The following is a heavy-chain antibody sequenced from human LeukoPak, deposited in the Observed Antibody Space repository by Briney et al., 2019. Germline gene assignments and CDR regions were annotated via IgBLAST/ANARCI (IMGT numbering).Heavy chain of an antibody. D-gene: IGHD3-10*01. Sequence: QPGGSLRLSCVVSGFTFSGHSMHWVRQVPGKGLEWVAVISYDGNKKYYADSVKGRFTISRDISKNTLYLQMNSLRPEDTAVYYCARHPGSYHDPIDYWGQGTLVTVSS. CDR1: GFTFSGHS. CDR2: ISYDGNKK. V-gene: IGHV3-30-3*01. J-gene: IGHJ4*02. CDR3: ARHPGSYHDPIDY.